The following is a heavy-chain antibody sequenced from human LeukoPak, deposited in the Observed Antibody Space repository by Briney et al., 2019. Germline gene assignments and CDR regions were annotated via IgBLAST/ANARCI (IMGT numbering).Heavy chain of an antibody. V-gene: IGHV3-74*01. D-gene: IGHD6-13*01. Sequence: GGSLRLSCVASGFTFSSYWMHWVRQAPGKGLVWVSRINGDGSSTSYADSVKGRFTISRDNAKNTLYLQMNSLRAEDTAVYYCARGVYGSSCGYWGQGTLVIVSS. J-gene: IGHJ4*02. CDR2: INGDGSST. CDR1: GFTFSSYW. CDR3: ARGVYGSSCGY.